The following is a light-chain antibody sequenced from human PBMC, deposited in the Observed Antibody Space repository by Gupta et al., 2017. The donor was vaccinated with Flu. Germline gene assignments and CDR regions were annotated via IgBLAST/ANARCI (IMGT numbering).Light chain of an antibody. CDR3: QVWDSSSDHPGV. V-gene: IGLV3-21*02. Sequence: SYVLTQPPSVSVAPGQTARITCGGNNIGSKSVHWYQQKPGQAPVLVVYDDGDRPSGIPERFSGSNSGNTATLTISSVEAGDEADYYCQVWDSSSDHPGVFGGGTKLTVL. J-gene: IGLJ3*02. CDR1: NIGSKS. CDR2: DDG.